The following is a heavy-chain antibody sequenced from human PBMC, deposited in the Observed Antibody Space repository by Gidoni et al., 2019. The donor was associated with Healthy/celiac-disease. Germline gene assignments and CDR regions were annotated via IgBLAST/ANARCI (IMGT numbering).Heavy chain of an antibody. J-gene: IGHJ4*02. CDR3: ARTDGYSYGQPFDY. CDR2: INHSGST. D-gene: IGHD5-18*01. V-gene: IGHV4-34*01. CDR1: AGSFSGYY. Sequence: QVQLQQWVAGLLKPSETLSLTCAVYAGSFSGYYLSWIRQPPGKGLEWIGEINHSGSTNYNPSLKSRVTISVDTSKNQFSLKLSSVTAADTAVYYCARTDGYSYGQPFDYWGQGTLVTVSS.